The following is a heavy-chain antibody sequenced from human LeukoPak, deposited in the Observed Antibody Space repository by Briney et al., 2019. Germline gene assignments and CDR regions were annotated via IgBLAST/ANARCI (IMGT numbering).Heavy chain of an antibody. Sequence: PGGSLRLSCAASGFTFSSYEMNWVRQAPGRGLEWVSYISSSGRTIYYADSVKGRFTVSRDNAKDSLYLQMNSLRDEDTAVYYCARDLISGDYTFDYWGQGALVTVSS. CDR3: ARDLISGDYTFDY. CDR2: ISSSGRTI. CDR1: GFTFSSYE. V-gene: IGHV3-48*03. D-gene: IGHD4-11*01. J-gene: IGHJ4*02.